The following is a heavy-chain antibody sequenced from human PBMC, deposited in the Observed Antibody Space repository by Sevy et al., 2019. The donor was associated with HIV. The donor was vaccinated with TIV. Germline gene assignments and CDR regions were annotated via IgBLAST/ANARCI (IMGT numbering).Heavy chain of an antibody. V-gene: IGHV3-49*03. Sequence: GGSLRLSCTTSGFTFDDYAMSWFRQAPGKGLEWVAFITRNSYEAYGGTTEYAASVKGRFIISRVDSKSIAYLQMNSLKTEDTAVYHCTRGLVTADTPEYFFDYWGQGTLVTVSS. CDR2: ITRNSYEAYGGTT. J-gene: IGHJ4*02. D-gene: IGHD3-9*01. CDR1: GFTFDDYA. CDR3: TRGLVTADTPEYFFDY.